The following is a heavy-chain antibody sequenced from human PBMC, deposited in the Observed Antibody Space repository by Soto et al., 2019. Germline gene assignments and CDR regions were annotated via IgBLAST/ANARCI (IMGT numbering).Heavy chain of an antibody. D-gene: IGHD5-18*01. V-gene: IGHV3-30*18. CDR3: AKGGARIQLWKRFDY. CDR2: ISYDGSNK. J-gene: IGHJ4*02. Sequence: QVQLVESGGGVVQPGRSLRLSCAASGFTFSSYGMHWVRQAPGKGLEWVAVISYDGSNKYYADSVKGRFTISRDNSKNTLYLQMNSLRAEDTAVYYCAKGGARIQLWKRFDYWGQGTLVTVSS. CDR1: GFTFSSYG.